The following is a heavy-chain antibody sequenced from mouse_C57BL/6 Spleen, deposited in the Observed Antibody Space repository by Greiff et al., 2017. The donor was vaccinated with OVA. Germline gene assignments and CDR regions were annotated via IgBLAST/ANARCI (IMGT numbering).Heavy chain of an antibody. CDR2: IYPRDGST. D-gene: IGHD1-1*02. Sequence: QVQLQQSGPELVKPGASVKLSCKASGYTFTSYDINWVKQRPGQGLEWIGWIYPRDGSTTYNEKFKGKATLTVDTSSSTAYMELHSLTSEDSAVYFCARRGLSGGSPRGYFDYWGQGTTLTVSS. CDR3: ARRGLSGGSPRGYFDY. V-gene: IGHV1-85*01. CDR1: GYTFTSYD. J-gene: IGHJ2*01.